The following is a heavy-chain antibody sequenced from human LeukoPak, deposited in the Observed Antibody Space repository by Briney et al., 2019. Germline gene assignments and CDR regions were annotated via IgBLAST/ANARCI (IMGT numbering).Heavy chain of an antibody. Sequence: PSETLPLTCAVYGGSFSGYHWTWVRQSPGKGLEWIGDNKPSGSTHYNPSLKSRLTISGDKSKNQFSLKLRSVPAADTAVYYCARGRHDITMIVVVMTSVSYYLDVWGKGTTVTVS. V-gene: IGHV4-34*01. D-gene: IGHD3-22*01. CDR2: NKPSGST. J-gene: IGHJ6*03. CDR1: GGSFSGYH. CDR3: ARGRHDITMIVVVMTSVSYYLDV.